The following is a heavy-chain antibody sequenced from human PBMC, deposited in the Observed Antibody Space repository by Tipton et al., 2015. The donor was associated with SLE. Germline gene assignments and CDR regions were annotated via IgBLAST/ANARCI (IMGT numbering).Heavy chain of an antibody. D-gene: IGHD1-1*01. CDR1: SGSISSSSHY. J-gene: IGHJ5*02. CDR2: VHYSGNT. V-gene: IGHV4-39*07. CDR3: ARAAAVRGAVQLLSP. Sequence: LRLSCTVSSGSISSSSHYWGWIRQPPGKGLEWIGSVHYSGNTYYNPSLKSRVTISVDTSKNQFSLKLSSVTAADTAVYYCARAAAVRGAVQLLSPWGQGTLVTVSS.